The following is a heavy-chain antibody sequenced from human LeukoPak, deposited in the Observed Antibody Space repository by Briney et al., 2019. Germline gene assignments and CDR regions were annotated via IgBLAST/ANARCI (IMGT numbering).Heavy chain of an antibody. V-gene: IGHV3-53*01. CDR3: ARDGAIVAGTAQH. Sequence: GGSLRLSCAASGFTVSQSYMSWVRQAPGKGLEWVSIIYAGGNTYYADSVKGRFAISRDTSNNTAYLEMNSLRVEDTAIYYCARDGAIVAGTAQHWGQGALVTVSS. CDR1: GFTVSQSY. J-gene: IGHJ1*01. CDR2: IYAGGNT. D-gene: IGHD5-12*01.